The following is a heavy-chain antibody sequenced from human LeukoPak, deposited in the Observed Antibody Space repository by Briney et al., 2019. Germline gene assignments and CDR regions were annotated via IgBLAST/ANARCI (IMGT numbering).Heavy chain of an antibody. CDR2: INTNTENP. J-gene: IGHJ6*03. CDR1: GYTFTSYA. D-gene: IGHD3-16*01. Sequence: ASVTVSFKASGYTFTSYAMNWVRQAPGQGLEWMGWINTNTENPTYAQGFTGRFVFSLDTSVSTAYLQISSLKAEDTAVYYCARDPWGHYYYMDVWGKGTTVTVSS. CDR3: ARDPWGHYYYMDV. V-gene: IGHV7-4-1*02.